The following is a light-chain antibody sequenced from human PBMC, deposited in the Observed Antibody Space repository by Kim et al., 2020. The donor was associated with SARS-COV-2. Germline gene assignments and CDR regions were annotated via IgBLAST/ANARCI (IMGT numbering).Light chain of an antibody. J-gene: IGKJ2*01. V-gene: IGKV1-5*03. CDR3: QQYYSYSYT. Sequence: SASVGDRVTLTCRASQSISSYLAWYQQKPGKAPKLLIYKASSLESGVPSRFSGSGSGTEFTLTISSLQPDDFATYYCQQYYSYSYTFGQGTKLEI. CDR1: QSISSY. CDR2: KAS.